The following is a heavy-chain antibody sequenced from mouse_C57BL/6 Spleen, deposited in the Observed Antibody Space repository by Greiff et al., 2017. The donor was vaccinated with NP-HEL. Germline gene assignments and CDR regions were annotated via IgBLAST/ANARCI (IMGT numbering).Heavy chain of an antibody. CDR2: IYPGSGST. D-gene: IGHD2-5*01. J-gene: IGHJ3*01. V-gene: IGHV1-55*01. CDR3: ARDDYSNSAWFAY. Sequence: QVQLQQPGAELVKPGASVKMSCKASGYTFTSYWITWVKQRPGQGLEWIGDIYPGSGSTNYNEKFKSKATLTVDKSSSTAYMQLSSLTSEDSAVYYCARDDYSNSAWFAYWGQGTLVTVSA. CDR1: GYTFTSYW.